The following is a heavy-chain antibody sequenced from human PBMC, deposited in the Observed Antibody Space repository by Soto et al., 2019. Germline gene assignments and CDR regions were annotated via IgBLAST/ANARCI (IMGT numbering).Heavy chain of an antibody. J-gene: IGHJ6*03. V-gene: IGHV4-39*01. CDR3: ARHYYDYRMDV. CDR1: GGSISSSSYY. Sequence: SETLSLTCTVSGGSISSSSYYWGWIRQPPGKGLEWIGSIYYSGSTYYNPSLKSRVTISVDTSKNQFSLKLSSVTAADTAVYYCARHYYDYRMDVWGKGTTVTVSS. CDR2: IYYSGST. D-gene: IGHD3-16*01.